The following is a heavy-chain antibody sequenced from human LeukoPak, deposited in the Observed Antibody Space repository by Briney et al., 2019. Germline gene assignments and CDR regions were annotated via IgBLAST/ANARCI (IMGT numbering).Heavy chain of an antibody. J-gene: IGHJ3*02. V-gene: IGHV4-38-2*02. D-gene: IGHD3-3*01. Sequence: SETLSLTCTVSGYSISSGYYWGWIRQPPGKGLEWIGSIYHSRSTSYNPSLKNRVTISANTSKNQFSLKLSSVTAADTAVYYCARVYYDSWSGYFLDAFDIWGQGTMVTVSS. CDR2: IYHSRST. CDR1: GYSISSGYY. CDR3: ARVYYDSWSGYFLDAFDI.